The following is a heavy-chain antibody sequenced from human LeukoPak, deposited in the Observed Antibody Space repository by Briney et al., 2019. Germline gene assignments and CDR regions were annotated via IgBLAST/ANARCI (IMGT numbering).Heavy chain of an antibody. V-gene: IGHV4-4*02. J-gene: IGHJ2*01. D-gene: IGHD3-10*01. CDR3: AREPGITMVRGVIPRQDYWYFDL. Sequence: PSETLSLTCAVSGGSISSSNWWSWVRQPPGKGLEWMGEIYHSGSTNYNPSLKSRVTISVDKSKNQFSLKLGSVTAADTAVYYCAREPGITMVRGVIPRQDYWYFDLWGRGTLVTVSS. CDR2: IYHSGST. CDR1: GGSISSSNW.